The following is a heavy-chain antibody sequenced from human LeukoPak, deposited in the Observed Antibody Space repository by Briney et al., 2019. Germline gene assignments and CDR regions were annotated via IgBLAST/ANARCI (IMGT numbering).Heavy chain of an antibody. CDR2: ISGSGGST. Sequence: GGSLRLSCAASGFTFSSYAMSWVRQAPGKGLEWVSAISGSGGSTYYADSVKGRFTISRDNSRNTLYLQMNSLRAEDTAVYYCAKSHNDFWSGYPPFDYWGQGTLVTVSS. CDR1: GFTFSSYA. V-gene: IGHV3-23*01. CDR3: AKSHNDFWSGYPPFDY. J-gene: IGHJ4*02. D-gene: IGHD3-3*01.